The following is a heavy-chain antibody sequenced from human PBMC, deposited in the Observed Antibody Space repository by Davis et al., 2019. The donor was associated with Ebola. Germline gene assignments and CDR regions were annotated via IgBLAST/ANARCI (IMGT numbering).Heavy chain of an antibody. J-gene: IGHJ4*02. CDR1: GFTFSSYG. D-gene: IGHD1-1*01. CDR2: ISYDGSNK. Sequence: GESLKISCAASGFTFSSYGMHWVRQAPGKGLEWVAVISYDGSNKYYADSVKGRFTISRDNSKNTLYLQMNSLRAEDTAVYYCARGTSHGYWGQGTLVTVSS. CDR3: ARGTSHGY. V-gene: IGHV3-30*03.